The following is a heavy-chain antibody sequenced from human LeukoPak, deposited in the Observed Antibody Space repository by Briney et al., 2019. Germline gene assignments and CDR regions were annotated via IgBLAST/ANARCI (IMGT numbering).Heavy chain of an antibody. Sequence: ASVKLSCKASGATFSSYGFSWVRQATGQGLEWMGVIITLFHTPYYAPKLQGRVTITADKSTSTVYMEVSSLRSEATAVYYCARVRGVGSDSFDYWGQGTLVTGSS. CDR1: GATFSSYG. J-gene: IGHJ4*02. CDR2: IITLFHTP. CDR3: ARVRGVGSDSFDY. D-gene: IGHD3-10*01. V-gene: IGHV1-69*06.